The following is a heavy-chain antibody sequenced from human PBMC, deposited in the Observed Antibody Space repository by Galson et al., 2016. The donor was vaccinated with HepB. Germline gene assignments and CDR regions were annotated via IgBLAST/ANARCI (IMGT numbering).Heavy chain of an antibody. D-gene: IGHD5-24*01. V-gene: IGHV3-48*02. CDR1: GLDFSSNS. CDR3: VRDRDQFSHTTPTIPFEN. CDR2: ISSSGGSK. J-gene: IGHJ4*02. Sequence: SLRLSCAVSGLDFSSNSMDWVRQAPGKGLEWISYISSSGGSKNYADSVKGRFTIYRDNDKNSMYLQMNDLRDEDTAVYFCVRDRDQFSHTTPTIPFENWGQGTLVTVSS.